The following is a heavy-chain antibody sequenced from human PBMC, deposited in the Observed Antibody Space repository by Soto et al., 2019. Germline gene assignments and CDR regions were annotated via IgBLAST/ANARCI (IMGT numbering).Heavy chain of an antibody. J-gene: IGHJ5*02. CDR2: ISGTT. V-gene: IGHV3-23*01. CDR1: GFTFSTYG. D-gene: IGHD1-26*01. Sequence: PGGSLRLSCAASGFTFSTYGMSWFRQAPGKGLEWVSAISGTTYYADSVKGRFTISRDNSKNTLYLQMNSLRVEDTAVYYCAKEVIVGTRNHLFDPWGQGSLVTVSS. CDR3: AKEVIVGTRNHLFDP.